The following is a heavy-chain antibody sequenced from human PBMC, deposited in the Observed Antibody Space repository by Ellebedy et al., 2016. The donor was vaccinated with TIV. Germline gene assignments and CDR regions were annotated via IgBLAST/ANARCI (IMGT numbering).Heavy chain of an antibody. J-gene: IGHJ6*02. CDR2: ISSSSTTI. Sequence: GESLKISXAASGFTFSSYSMNWVRQAPGKGLEWVSYISSSSTTIYYADSVKGRFTISRDNAKNSLYLQMNSLRGEDTAVYYCARDRGVETTMGYYYYGMDVWGQGTTVTVSS. V-gene: IGHV3-48*04. CDR3: ARDRGVETTMGYYYYGMDV. D-gene: IGHD5-18*01. CDR1: GFTFSSYS.